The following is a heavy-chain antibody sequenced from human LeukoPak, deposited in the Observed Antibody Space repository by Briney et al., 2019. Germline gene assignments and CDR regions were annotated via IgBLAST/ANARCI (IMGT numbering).Heavy chain of an antibody. J-gene: IGHJ5*02. V-gene: IGHV4-34*01. CDR2: INHSGST. CDR3: ARGQDNWNDA. Sequence: SETLSLTCAVYGGSFSGYYWGWIRQPPGKGLEWIGEINHSGSTNYNPSLKSRVTISVDTSKNQFSLKLSSVTAADTAVYYCARGQDNWNDAWGQGTLVTVSS. D-gene: IGHD2-15*01. CDR1: GGSFSGYY.